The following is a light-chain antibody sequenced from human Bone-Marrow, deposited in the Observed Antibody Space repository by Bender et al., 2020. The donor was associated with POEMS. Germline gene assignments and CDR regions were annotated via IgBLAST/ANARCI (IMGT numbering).Light chain of an antibody. CDR1: NTNIAIGFD. Sequence: QSVLTQPPSVSGAPGKGATISCTGSNTNIAIGFDVNWYQVFPGKAPRLLIYATINRPSGVPDRFSGSKSGTSVSLAITGLQAEDEADYYCQSFDTSLSGWVFGAGTKLTV. J-gene: IGLJ3*02. V-gene: IGLV1-40*01. CDR2: ATI. CDR3: QSFDTSLSGWV.